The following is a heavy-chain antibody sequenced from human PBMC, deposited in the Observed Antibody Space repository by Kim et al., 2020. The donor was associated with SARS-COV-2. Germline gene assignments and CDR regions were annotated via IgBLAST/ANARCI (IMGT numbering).Heavy chain of an antibody. CDR1: GGSVSSGSYY. Sequence: SETLSLTCTVSGGSVSSGSYYWSWIRQPPGKGLEWIGYIYYSGSTNYNPSLKSRVTISVDTSKNQFSLKLSSVTAADTAVYYCARRKMNYDILTGYPPGYFDYWGQGTLVTVSS. D-gene: IGHD3-9*01. CDR2: IYYSGST. V-gene: IGHV4-61*01. CDR3: ARRKMNYDILTGYPPGYFDY. J-gene: IGHJ4*02.